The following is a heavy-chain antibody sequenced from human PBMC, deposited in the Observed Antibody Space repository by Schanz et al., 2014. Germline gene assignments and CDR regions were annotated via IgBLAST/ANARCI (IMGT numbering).Heavy chain of an antibody. J-gene: IGHJ3*02. CDR2: IYHSGST. CDR1: SYSISSAYY. V-gene: IGHV4-38-2*02. CDR3: AKTNTLLHPWAFDI. D-gene: IGHD2-8*01. Sequence: QVQLQESGPGLVKPSETLSLTCTVSSYSISSAYYWGWIRQPPGKGLEWIGTIYHSGSTYYNPSLKSPLTIPEDMTKTQSSLKLTSVTAADTAMYYCAKTNTLLHPWAFDIWGLGTMVTVSS.